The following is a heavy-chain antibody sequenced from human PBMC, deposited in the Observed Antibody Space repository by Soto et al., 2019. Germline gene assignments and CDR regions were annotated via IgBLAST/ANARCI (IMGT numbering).Heavy chain of an antibody. J-gene: IGHJ6*02. CDR3: ARDHDILDSPPRSPHFYYAMDA. D-gene: IGHD3-9*01. Sequence: SETLSLTCTVSDGSVSSSSYAWGWIRETPGKGLEGIGHIHHSASTKYNTSLESRVPISADTSKNQLSLRLKSVTTADTALYSCARDHDILDSPPRSPHFYYAMDAWGQGTKVTVSS. CDR1: DGSVSSSSYA. CDR2: IHHSAST. V-gene: IGHV4-61*01.